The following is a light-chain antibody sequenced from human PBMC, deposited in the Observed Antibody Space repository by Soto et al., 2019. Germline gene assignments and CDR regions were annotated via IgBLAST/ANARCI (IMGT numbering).Light chain of an antibody. CDR1: NSDVDGYDY. CDR3: SSYTRSSISV. V-gene: IGLV2-14*01. J-gene: IGLJ1*01. Sequence: QSVLTQPASVSGSPGQSITISCTGTNSDVDGYDYVSWYQQRPGKAPTLLIYDVINRPSGVSFRFSGSKSGNTASLTISGLQAEDEAEYYCSSYTRSSISVFGTGTKVTVL. CDR2: DVI.